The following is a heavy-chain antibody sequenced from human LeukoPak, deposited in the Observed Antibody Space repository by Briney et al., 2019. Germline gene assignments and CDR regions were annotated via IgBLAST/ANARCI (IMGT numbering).Heavy chain of an antibody. CDR2: IYTSGST. V-gene: IGHV4-4*07. J-gene: IGHJ4*02. CDR3: ARDVLKYGFDY. D-gene: IGHD4-17*01. Sequence: SETLSLTCTVSGDSVSIFYWGWIRQPAGKGLEWIGRIYTSGSTNYNPSLKSRVTVSVDKSKNQFSLKLSSVTAADTAVYYCARDVLKYGFDYWGQGTPLTVSS. CDR1: GDSVSIFY.